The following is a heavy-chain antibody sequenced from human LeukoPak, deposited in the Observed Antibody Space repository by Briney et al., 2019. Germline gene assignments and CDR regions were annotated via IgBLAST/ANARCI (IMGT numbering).Heavy chain of an antibody. CDR1: GFTFSSYA. Sequence: PGGSLRLSCAASGFTFSSYAMHWVRQAPGKGLEWVAVISYDGSNKYYADSVKGRFTVSRVNSRNTLYLQMNSLRAEDTAVYYCARARSGWYLGQFDYWGQGTLVTVSS. CDR3: ARARSGWYLGQFDY. D-gene: IGHD6-19*01. CDR2: ISYDGSNK. V-gene: IGHV3-30*04. J-gene: IGHJ4*02.